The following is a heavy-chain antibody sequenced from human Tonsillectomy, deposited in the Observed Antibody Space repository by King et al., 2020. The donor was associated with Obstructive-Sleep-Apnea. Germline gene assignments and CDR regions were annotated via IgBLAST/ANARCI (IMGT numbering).Heavy chain of an antibody. CDR1: GGPISSSSYY. J-gene: IGHJ3*02. CDR2: IYYSGST. CDR3: ASETVYYDFFTGAFDI. V-gene: IGHV4-39*07. D-gene: IGHD3-9*01. Sequence: QLQESGPGLVRPSETLSLTCILSGGPISSSSYYWGFIRQPPGKGLEWIGNIYYSGSTYYNPSLRGRVTISLDTSKNQFSLKLDSVTAADTAVYYCASETVYYDFFTGAFDIWGPGTMVTVSS.